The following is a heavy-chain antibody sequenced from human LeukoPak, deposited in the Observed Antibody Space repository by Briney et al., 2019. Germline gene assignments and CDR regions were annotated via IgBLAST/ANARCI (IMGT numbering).Heavy chain of an antibody. CDR2: IKQDGSEI. D-gene: IGHD6-6*01. CDR1: GFTFSRDR. CDR3: ARSAEQLVRTLPYYYYYMDV. V-gene: IGHV3-7*01. Sequence: GGSLRLSCAASGFTFSRDRMSWVRQAPGKGLEWVANIKQDGSEIYYVDSVKGRFTISRDNAKNSLYLQMNSLRAEDTAVYYCARSAEQLVRTLPYYYYYMDVWGKGTTVTVSS. J-gene: IGHJ6*03.